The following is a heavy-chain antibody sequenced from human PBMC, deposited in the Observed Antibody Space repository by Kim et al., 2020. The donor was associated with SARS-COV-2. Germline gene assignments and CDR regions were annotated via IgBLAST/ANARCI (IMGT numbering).Heavy chain of an antibody. J-gene: IGHJ5*02. CDR1: GYTFTGYA. CDR3: ARDRSDSGSVS. CDR2: INADNGNT. D-gene: IGHD6-25*01. V-gene: IGHV1-18*01. Sequence: ASVKVSCKASGYTFTGYAIRWVRQAPGQRLEWMGWINADNGNTKYSQKLQGRVTITRDTSTSTAYMELNSLRSDDTAVYYCARDRSDSGSVSWGQGTLVT.